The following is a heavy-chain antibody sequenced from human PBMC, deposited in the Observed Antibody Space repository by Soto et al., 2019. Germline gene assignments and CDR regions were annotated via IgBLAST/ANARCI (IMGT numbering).Heavy chain of an antibody. CDR1: GCALTRYA. D-gene: IGHD2-15*01. Sequence: VKVSCKDWGCALTRYAVHWGGRGPGQRLEWMGIINPSGGSTSYAQKFQGRVTMTRDTSTSTVYMELSSLRSEDTAVYYCARDLGYCSGGSCPNWFDPWGQGTLVTVSS. CDR2: INPSGGST. CDR3: ARDLGYCSGGSCPNWFDP. J-gene: IGHJ5*02. V-gene: IGHV1-46*03.